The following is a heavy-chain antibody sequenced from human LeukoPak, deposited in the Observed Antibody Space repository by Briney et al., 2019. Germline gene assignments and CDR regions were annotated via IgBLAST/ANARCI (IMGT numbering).Heavy chain of an antibody. CDR3: ARLPPVVDTQYDAFDI. Sequence: PGGSLRLSCAASGFTFSDCEMNWVRQAPGKGLEWLSYMSGYDDTIYHADSVKGRFTISRDNAKKSLYLQMNSLRAEDTAVYYCARLPPVVDTQYDAFDIWGQGTMVTVSS. CDR1: GFTFSDCE. CDR2: MSGYDDTI. J-gene: IGHJ3*02. V-gene: IGHV3-48*03. D-gene: IGHD6-19*01.